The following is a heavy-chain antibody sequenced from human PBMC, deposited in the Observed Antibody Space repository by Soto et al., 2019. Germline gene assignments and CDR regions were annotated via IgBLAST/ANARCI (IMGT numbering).Heavy chain of an antibody. CDR2: INHTGTT. CDR1: GGSFSGYY. CDR3: ARLGWGNGDSDY. J-gene: IGHJ4*02. V-gene: IGHV4-34*01. Sequence: SETLSLTCAVYGGSFSGYYWSWIRQPPGKGLEWIGEINHTGTTSYNSSLKSRVVISVDTSKNQFSLELNSVTAADTAVYYCARLGWGNGDSDYWGQGALVTVSS. D-gene: IGHD3-16*01.